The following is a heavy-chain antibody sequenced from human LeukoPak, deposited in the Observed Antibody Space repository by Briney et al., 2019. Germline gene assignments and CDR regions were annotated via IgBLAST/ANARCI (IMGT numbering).Heavy chain of an antibody. V-gene: IGHV3-30*18. CDR2: ISYDGSNK. CDR1: GFTFSSYG. CDR3: AKDLSLYDFWSGSFLYYYYGMDV. D-gene: IGHD3-3*01. Sequence: GRSLRLSCAASGFTFSSYGMHWVRQAPGKGLEWVAVISYDGSNKYYADSVKGRFTISRDNSKNTVYLQMNSLRAEDTAVYYCAKDLSLYDFWSGSFLYYYYGMDVWGQGTTVTVSS. J-gene: IGHJ6*02.